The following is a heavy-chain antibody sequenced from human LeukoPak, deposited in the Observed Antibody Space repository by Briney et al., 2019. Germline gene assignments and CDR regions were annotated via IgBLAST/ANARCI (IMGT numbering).Heavy chain of an antibody. Sequence: GGSLRLSCAASGFTFSSYGMHWVRQAPGKGLEWVAFIRYDGSNKYYADSVKGRFTISRDNSKNTLYLQMNSLRAEDTAVYYCAKDRLGRSGGYYWDYWGQGTLVAVSS. CDR1: GFTFSSYG. D-gene: IGHD3-22*01. V-gene: IGHV3-30*02. CDR3: AKDRLGRSGGYYWDY. CDR2: IRYDGSNK. J-gene: IGHJ4*02.